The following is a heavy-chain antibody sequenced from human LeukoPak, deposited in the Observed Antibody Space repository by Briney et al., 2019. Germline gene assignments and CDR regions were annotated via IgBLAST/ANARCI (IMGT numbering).Heavy chain of an antibody. CDR2: ISAYNGNT. CDR1: GYTFTSYG. CDR3: ASDSMVRGVNDN. J-gene: IGHJ4*02. Sequence: ASVKVSCKASGYTFTSYGISWVRQAPGQGLEWMGWISAYNGNTNYAQKLQGRVTMTTDTSTSTTYMELRSLRSDDTAVYYCASDSMVRGVNDNWGQGTLVTVSS. D-gene: IGHD3-10*01. V-gene: IGHV1-18*01.